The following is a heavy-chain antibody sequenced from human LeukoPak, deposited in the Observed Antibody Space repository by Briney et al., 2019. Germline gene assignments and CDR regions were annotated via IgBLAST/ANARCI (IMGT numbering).Heavy chain of an antibody. V-gene: IGHV3-66*01. CDR3: ASGSWYRVGFDY. J-gene: IGHJ4*02. CDR1: GFTVSSNY. D-gene: IGHD6-13*01. CDR2: IYGGGST. Sequence: GGSLRLSCAASGFTVSSNYMSWVRQAPGKGLEWVSVIYGGGSTYYADSVKGRFTISRDNSKNTLYLQMNSLRAEDTAVYYCASGSWYRVGFDYWGQGTLVTVSS.